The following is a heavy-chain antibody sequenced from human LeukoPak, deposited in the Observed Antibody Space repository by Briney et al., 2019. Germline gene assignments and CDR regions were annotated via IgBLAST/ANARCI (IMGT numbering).Heavy chain of an antibody. CDR1: GDSVSSNGAA. CDR2: TYYRSKWYN. CDR3: AREGEVGTTWSWFDP. D-gene: IGHD1-26*01. J-gene: IGHJ5*02. Sequence: SQTLSLTCAISGDSVSSNGAAWIWIRQSPSRGLEWLGRTYYRSKWYNDYAVSVKSRITITPDTSKSQFALQLNSVTPEDTAVYYCAREGEVGTTWSWFDPWGQGTLVTV. V-gene: IGHV6-1*01.